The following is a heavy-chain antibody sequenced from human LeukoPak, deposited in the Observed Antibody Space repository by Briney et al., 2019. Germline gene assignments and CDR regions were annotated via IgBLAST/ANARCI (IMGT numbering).Heavy chain of an antibody. D-gene: IGHD3-10*01. J-gene: IGHJ4*02. CDR1: GFTFSNDW. Sequence: QPGGSLRLSCATSGFTFSNDWMTWVRQAPGKGLEWVANIKQDGSEKNYVDSLKGRFIISRDNAKNSLYLQMNSLRVEDTAVYYCARGITMDYWGQGTLVTVSS. CDR3: ARGITMDY. CDR2: IKQDGSEK. V-gene: IGHV3-7*04.